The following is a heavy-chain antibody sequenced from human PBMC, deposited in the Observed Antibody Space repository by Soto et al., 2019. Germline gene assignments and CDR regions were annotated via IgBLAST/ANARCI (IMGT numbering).Heavy chain of an antibody. CDR2: ISSAGSAT. D-gene: IGHD3-10*01. V-gene: IGHV3-48*03. CDR3: VGASGVNPIDF. CDR1: GFTFSDFE. J-gene: IGHJ4*02. Sequence: GGSLRLSCVSSGFTFSDFEMNWVRQAPGKGLEWIAYISSAGSATFYADSVKGRFTISRDNAMSSLFLQMHSLSAEDTALYYCVGASGVNPIDFWGQGTQVTV.